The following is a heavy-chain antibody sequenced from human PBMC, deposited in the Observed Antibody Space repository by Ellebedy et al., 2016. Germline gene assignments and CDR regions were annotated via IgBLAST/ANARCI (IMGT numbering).Heavy chain of an antibody. CDR3: RPGHYANL. D-gene: IGHD4-17*01. V-gene: IGHV3-23*01. Sequence: GESLKISXAASGIALSDFFMSWVRRAPGKGLEWVATISAGGETTYFADSMRGRFTVSRDNSKSTLYLHMNSLRVDDTAVYYCRPGHYANLWGHGTLVTVSS. CDR1: GIALSDFF. J-gene: IGHJ5*02. CDR2: ISAGGETT.